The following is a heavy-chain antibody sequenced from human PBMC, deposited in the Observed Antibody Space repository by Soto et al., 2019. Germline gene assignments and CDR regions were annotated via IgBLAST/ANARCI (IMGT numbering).Heavy chain of an antibody. CDR2: IYSGGST. D-gene: IGHD3-16*01. J-gene: IGHJ4*02. CDR3: ARDPWAADY. CDR1: GVTISTKY. V-gene: IGHV3-66*01. Sequence: AVVSLRLSCAASGVTISTKYRSWVRQAPGKGLEWVSVIYSGGSTFYADSVRGRFTISRDNSKNTVNLQMNSLRAEDTAVYYCARDPWAADYWGQGTLVTVSS.